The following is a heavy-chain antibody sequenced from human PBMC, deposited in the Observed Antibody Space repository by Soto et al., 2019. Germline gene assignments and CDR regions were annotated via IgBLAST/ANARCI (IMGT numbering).Heavy chain of an antibody. Sequence: LRLSCAASGFTFSSSAISWVRQAPGKGLEWVSAVSANGQGIYYADSVRGRFTISRDNSKNTVFLHMDSLSAEDTAVYYCAKDRHYPRDYFRYWGQGTLVTVSS. V-gene: IGHV3-23*01. D-gene: IGHD3-10*01. CDR2: VSANGQGI. CDR1: GFTFSSSA. J-gene: IGHJ4*02. CDR3: AKDRHYPRDYFRY.